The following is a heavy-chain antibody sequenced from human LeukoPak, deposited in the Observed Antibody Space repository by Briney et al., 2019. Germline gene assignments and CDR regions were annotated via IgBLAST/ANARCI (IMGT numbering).Heavy chain of an antibody. CDR3: TKDIRRGDNYGYDQFAY. CDR2: IQYDGTNK. Sequence: PGGSLRLSCAASGFTFNKYGMHWVRQAPGKGLEWLAFIQYDGTNKYYADSVKGRFTISRDNSKTMLYLQMNSLRPEDTALYYCTKDIRRGDNYGYDQFAYWGQGTLVTVS. CDR1: GFTFNKYG. D-gene: IGHD5-18*01. V-gene: IGHV3-30*02. J-gene: IGHJ4*02.